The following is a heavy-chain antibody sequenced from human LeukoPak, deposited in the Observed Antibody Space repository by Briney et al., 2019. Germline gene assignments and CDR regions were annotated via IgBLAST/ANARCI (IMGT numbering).Heavy chain of an antibody. J-gene: IGHJ4*02. Sequence: SVKVSCKASGGTFSSYAISWVRQAPGQGLEWMGGIIPIFGTANYAQKFQGRVTITADESTGTAYMELSSLRSEDTAVYYCAREDIRGYSYGAHWGDYWGQGTLVTVSS. CDR2: IIPIFGTA. CDR1: GGTFSSYA. CDR3: AREDIRGYSYGAHWGDY. D-gene: IGHD5-18*01. V-gene: IGHV1-69*13.